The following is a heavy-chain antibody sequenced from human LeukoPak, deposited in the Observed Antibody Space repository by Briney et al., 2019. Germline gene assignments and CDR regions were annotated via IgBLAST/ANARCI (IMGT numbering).Heavy chain of an antibody. V-gene: IGHV4-59*08. CDR2: IYYGGST. D-gene: IGHD3-3*02. J-gene: IGHJ4*02. CDR3: ARQLAGLAPPGFIDS. Sequence: SETLSLTCTVSGGSLNSPYWTWIRQPPGKGLECIGYIYYGGSTDYSPSLKSRATISLDTSKDQFSLHLTSVTAADTAVYYCARQLAGLAPPGFIDSWGQGTLVTVSS. CDR1: GGSLNSPY.